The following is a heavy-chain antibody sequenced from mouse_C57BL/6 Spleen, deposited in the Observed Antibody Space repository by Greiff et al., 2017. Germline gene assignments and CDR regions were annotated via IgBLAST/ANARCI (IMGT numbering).Heavy chain of an antibody. CDR2: IDPETGGT. J-gene: IGHJ3*01. CDR3: TREGDYGSSLFAY. V-gene: IGHV1-15*01. CDR1: GYTFTDYE. D-gene: IGHD1-1*01. Sequence: QVQLQQSGAELVRPGASVTLSCKASGYTFTDYEMHWVKQTPVHGLEWIGAIDPETGGTAYNQKFKGKAILTADKSSSTAYMELRSLTSEDSAVYYCTREGDYGSSLFAYWGQGTLVTVSA.